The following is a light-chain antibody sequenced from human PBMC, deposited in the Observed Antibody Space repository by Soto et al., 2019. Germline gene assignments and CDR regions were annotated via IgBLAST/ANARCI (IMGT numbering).Light chain of an antibody. CDR2: EVN. Sequence: CVLRLPISLSGAPVKKNTISCTGTSSDIGAYNYVSWFHQHPGKAPKLMISEVNNRPSGVSNRFSGSKSGNTAYLTISGLQVEDEVVYFCFSFTAASTHVFGTGTKVTVL. V-gene: IGLV2-14*01. J-gene: IGLJ1*01. CDR1: SSDIGAYNY. CDR3: FSFTAASTHV.